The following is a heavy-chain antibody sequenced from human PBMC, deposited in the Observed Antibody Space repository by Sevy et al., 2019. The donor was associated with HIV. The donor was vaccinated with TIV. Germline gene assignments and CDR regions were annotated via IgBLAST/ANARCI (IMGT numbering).Heavy chain of an antibody. CDR3: ARDRPSGYSSGWYGDAFDI. Sequence: GGSLRLSCAASGFTFSSYAMHWVRQAPGKGLEWVAVISYDGSNKYYADSMKGRFTISRDNSKNTLYLQMNSLRAEDTAVYYCARDRPSGYSSGWYGDAFDIWGQGTMVTVSS. J-gene: IGHJ3*02. CDR1: GFTFSSYA. V-gene: IGHV3-30-3*01. CDR2: ISYDGSNK. D-gene: IGHD6-19*01.